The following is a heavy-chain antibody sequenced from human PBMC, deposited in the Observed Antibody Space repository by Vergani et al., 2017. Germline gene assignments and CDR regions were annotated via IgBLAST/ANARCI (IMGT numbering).Heavy chain of an antibody. CDR2: ISSSSSYI. CDR1: GFTFSSYS. D-gene: IGHD1-26*01. Sequence: EVQLVESGGGLVKPGGSLRLSCAASGFTFSSYSMNWVRQAPGKGLEWVSSISSSSSYICYADSVKGRFTISRDNAKNSLYLQMNSLRAEDTAVYYCARVGRQLQVAFDIWGQGTMVTVSS. CDR3: ARVGRQLQVAFDI. J-gene: IGHJ3*02. V-gene: IGHV3-21*01.